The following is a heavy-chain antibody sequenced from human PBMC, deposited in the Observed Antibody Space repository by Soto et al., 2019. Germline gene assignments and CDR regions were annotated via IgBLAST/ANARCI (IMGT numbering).Heavy chain of an antibody. D-gene: IGHD1-7*01. Sequence: AGGSLRLSCAASGFTFSSYAMHWVRQAPGKGLEWVAVISHDGSNKYYADSVKGRFTIPRDNSKNTLYLQMNSLRAEDTAVYYCARDSIPYNWNYDFTHYGMDVWGQGTTVTVSS. J-gene: IGHJ6*02. V-gene: IGHV3-30-3*01. CDR3: ARDSIPYNWNYDFTHYGMDV. CDR2: ISHDGSNK. CDR1: GFTFSSYA.